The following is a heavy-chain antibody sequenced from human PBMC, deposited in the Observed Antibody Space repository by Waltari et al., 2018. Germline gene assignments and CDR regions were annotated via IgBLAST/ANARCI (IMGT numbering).Heavy chain of an antibody. CDR2: IYHSGST. Sequence: QVQLQESGPGLVKPSETLSLTCAVSGYSISSGYYWGWLRQPPGKGLEWIGSIYHSGSTYYNPSLKSRVTISVDTSKNQFSLKLSSVTAADTAVYYCASKIEHYYDSSGYYPFDYWGQGTLVTVSS. CDR1: GYSISSGYY. V-gene: IGHV4-38-2*01. CDR3: ASKIEHYYDSSGYYPFDY. J-gene: IGHJ4*02. D-gene: IGHD3-22*01.